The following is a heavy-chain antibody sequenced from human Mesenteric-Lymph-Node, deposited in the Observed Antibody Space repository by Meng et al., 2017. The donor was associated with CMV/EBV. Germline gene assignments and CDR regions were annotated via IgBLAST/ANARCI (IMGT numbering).Heavy chain of an antibody. CDR1: GFSLSTSGVG. CDR3: AHSSGIAAAGPFYFDY. V-gene: IGHV2-5*02. CDR2: TYWDDDK. Sequence: QITLKESGPTLVKPTQTHTLTFTFSGFSLSTSGVGVGWIRQPPGKALEWLALTYWDDDKRYSPSLKSRLTITKDTSKNQVVLTMTNMDPVDTATYYCAHSSGIAAAGPFYFDYWGQGTLVTVSS. D-gene: IGHD6-13*01. J-gene: IGHJ4*02.